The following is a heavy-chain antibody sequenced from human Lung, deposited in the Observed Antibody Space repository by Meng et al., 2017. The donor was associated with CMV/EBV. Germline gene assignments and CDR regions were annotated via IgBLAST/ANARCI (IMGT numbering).Heavy chain of an antibody. J-gene: IGHJ6*02. V-gene: IGHV4-34*01. CDR2: INHSGST. CDR3: ARGTVTSRVIVPPFAIKIVYGMDV. CDR1: GGSFSGYF. D-gene: IGHD2-2*01. Sequence: SXTXSLXCAVYGGSFSGYFWSWIRQPPGKGLEWIGEINHSGSTNYNPSLKSRATISVDTSKNQFFLKLSSVTAADTAVYYCARGTVTSRVIVPPFAIKIVYGMDVWXQGTTVTVSS.